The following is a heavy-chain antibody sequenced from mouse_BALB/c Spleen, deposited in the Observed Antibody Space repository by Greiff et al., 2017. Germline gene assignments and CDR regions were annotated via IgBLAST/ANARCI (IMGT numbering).Heavy chain of an antibody. D-gene: IGHD2-1*01. J-gene: IGHJ3*01. CDR1: GFNIKDTY. Sequence: VLLQQSGAELVKPGASVKLSCTASGFNIKDTYMHWVKQRPEQGLEWIGRIEPANGNTKYDPKFQGKATITADTSSNTAYLQLSSLTSEDTAVYYCARESPLLWYPWFAYWGQGTLVTVSA. CDR3: ARESPLLWYPWFAY. CDR2: IEPANGNT. V-gene: IGHV14-3*02.